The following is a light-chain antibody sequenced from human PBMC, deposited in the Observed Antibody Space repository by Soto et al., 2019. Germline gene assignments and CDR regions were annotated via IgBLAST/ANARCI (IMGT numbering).Light chain of an antibody. CDR2: EGS. CDR3: CSYAGSSTXXYV. J-gene: IGLJ1*01. Sequence: QSALTQPASVSGSPGQSITISCTGTSSDVGSYNLVSWYQQHPGKAPKLMIYEGSKRPSGVSNRFSGSKSGNTASLTISGXQAEDEADYYCCSYAGSSTXXYVFGTGT. CDR1: SSDVGSYNL. V-gene: IGLV2-23*01.